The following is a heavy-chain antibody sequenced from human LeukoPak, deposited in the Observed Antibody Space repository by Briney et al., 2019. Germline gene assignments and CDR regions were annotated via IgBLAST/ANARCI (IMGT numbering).Heavy chain of an antibody. CDR1: GGSVSRGVYY. J-gene: IGHJ4*02. V-gene: IGHV4-61*08. D-gene: IGHD5-12*01. Sequence: PSETLSLTCTVSGGSVSRGVYYWSWIRQPPGKGLEWIGYIYYSGSTNYNPSLKSRVTISVDTSKNQFSLKLSSVTAADTAVYYCARSPIGYSGYDYYFDYWGQGTLVTVSS. CDR2: IYYSGST. CDR3: ARSPIGYSGYDYYFDY.